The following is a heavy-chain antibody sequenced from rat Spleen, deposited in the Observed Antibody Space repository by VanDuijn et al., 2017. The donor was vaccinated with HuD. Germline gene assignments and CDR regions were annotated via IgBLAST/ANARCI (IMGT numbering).Heavy chain of an antibody. D-gene: IGHD4-4*01. J-gene: IGHJ1*01. V-gene: IGHV5-7*01. CDR3: TRRGFLSDWYFDF. Sequence: EVQLVESGGGLVQPGRSMKLSCAASGFTFSDYYMAWVRQAPTKGLEWLATISYDGSSTYYRDSVKGRFTISRNNVKGTLYLQMDSLRSEETATYFCTRRGFLSDWYFDFWGPGTMVTVSS. CDR2: ISYDGSST. CDR1: GFTFSDYY.